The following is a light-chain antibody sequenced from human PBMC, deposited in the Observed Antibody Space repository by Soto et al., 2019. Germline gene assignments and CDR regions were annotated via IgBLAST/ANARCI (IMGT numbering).Light chain of an antibody. V-gene: IGKV3D-20*02. Sequence: EVVLTQSPGTLSLSRGERATVSCRASERIYSAYLGWYQQKPGQAPRLLIYGTSSRATGIPDRFSGSGSGTDFTLTISSLEPEDFAVYYCQQRSNWITFGQGTRLEIK. J-gene: IGKJ5*01. CDR3: QQRSNWIT. CDR2: GTS. CDR1: ERIYSAY.